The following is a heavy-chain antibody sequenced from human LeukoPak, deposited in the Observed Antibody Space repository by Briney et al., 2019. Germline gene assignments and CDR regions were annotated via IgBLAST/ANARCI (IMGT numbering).Heavy chain of an antibody. CDR2: INHSGST. J-gene: IGHJ5*02. CDR3: ARDYLGNWFDP. CDR1: GGSFSGYY. V-gene: IGHV4-34*01. D-gene: IGHD2/OR15-2a*01. Sequence: SETLSLTCAVYGGSFSGYYWSWIRQPPGKGLEWIGEINHSGSTNYNPSLKSRVTISVDTSKNQFSLKLSSVTATDTAVYYCARDYLGNWFDPWGQGTLVTVSS.